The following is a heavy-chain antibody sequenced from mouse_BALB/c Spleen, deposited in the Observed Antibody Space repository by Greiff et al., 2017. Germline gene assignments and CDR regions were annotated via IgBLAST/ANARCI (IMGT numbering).Heavy chain of an antibody. V-gene: IGHV1-20*02. CDR1: GYSFTGYF. J-gene: IGHJ1*01. CDR3: ARTGGNSYWYFDV. D-gene: IGHD2-1*01. CDR2: INPYNGDT. Sequence: EVQLQESGPELVKPGASVKISCKASGYSFTGYFMNWVMQSHGKSLEWIGRINPYNGDTFYNQKFKGKATLTVDKSSSTAHMELRSLASEDSAVYYCARTGGNSYWYFDVWGAGTTVTVSS.